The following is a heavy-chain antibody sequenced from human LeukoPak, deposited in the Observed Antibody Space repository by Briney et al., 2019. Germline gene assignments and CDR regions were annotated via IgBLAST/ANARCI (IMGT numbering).Heavy chain of an antibody. CDR2: IYHSGST. D-gene: IGHD3-16*01. Sequence: PSETLSLTCAVSGYSISSGYYCGWIRQPPGKGLEWIGSIYHSGSTYYNPSLKSRVTISVDTSKNQFSLKLSSVTAADTAVYYCARLWGPKFYMDVWGKGTTVTVSS. V-gene: IGHV4-38-2*01. J-gene: IGHJ6*03. CDR3: ARLWGPKFYMDV. CDR1: GYSISSGYY.